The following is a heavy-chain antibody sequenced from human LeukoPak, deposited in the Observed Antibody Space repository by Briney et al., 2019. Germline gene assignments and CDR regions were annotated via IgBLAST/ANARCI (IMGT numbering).Heavy chain of an antibody. V-gene: IGHV3-48*01. J-gene: IGHJ4*02. Sequence: GGSLRLSXAASGFTFSSYSMNWVRQVPGKGLEWVSYIHKSGNTVYYADSVRGRFAISRDNVKNLLFLQMNGLRADDTAVYYCVRDPEALDYWGQGTLVTVSS. CDR1: GFTFSSYS. CDR2: IHKSGNTV. CDR3: VRDPEALDY.